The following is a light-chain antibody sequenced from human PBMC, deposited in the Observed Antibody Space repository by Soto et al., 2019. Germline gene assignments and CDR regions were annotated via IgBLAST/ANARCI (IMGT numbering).Light chain of an antibody. CDR2: GAS. J-gene: IGKJ4*01. Sequence: DIVMTHSPEVLGVSLGERATINCQSNQGVLYDFNNKNYLAWYQRKPGHAPRLLIYGASNRATGIPDRFSGGGTATDLTLTISRLEPEDFAVDYCQQYDESPLTFGGGTKVDIK. CDR3: QQYDESPLT. CDR1: QGVLYDFNNKNY. V-gene: IGKV4-1*01.